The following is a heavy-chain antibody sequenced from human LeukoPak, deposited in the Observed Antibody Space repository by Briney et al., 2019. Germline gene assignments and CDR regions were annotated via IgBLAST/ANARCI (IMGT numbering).Heavy chain of an antibody. CDR2: IYTSGST. CDR1: GGSISSYY. D-gene: IGHD6-13*01. Sequence: PSETLSLTCTVSGGSISSYYWSWIRQPAGKGLEWIGRIYTSGSTNYNPSLKSRVTMSVDTSKNQFSLKLSSVTAADTAVYYCARDGRGSSSRAEWFDPWGQGTLVTVSS. V-gene: IGHV4-4*07. CDR3: ARDGRGSSSRAEWFDP. J-gene: IGHJ5*02.